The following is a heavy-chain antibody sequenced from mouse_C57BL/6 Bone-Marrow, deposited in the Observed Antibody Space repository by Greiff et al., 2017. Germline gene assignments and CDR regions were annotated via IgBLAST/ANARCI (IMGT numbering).Heavy chain of an antibody. CDR1: GYTFTNYW. CDR3: ARYDSYYYYWYFDV. Sequence: LEESGAELVRPGTSVKMSCKASGYTFTNYWIGWAKQRPGHGLEWIGDIYPGVGSTNYNEKFKGKATLTADKSSSTAYMQFSSLTSEDSAIYYWARYDSYYYYWYFDVWGTGTTVTVSS. V-gene: IGHV1-63*01. CDR2: IYPGVGST. D-gene: IGHD1-1*01. J-gene: IGHJ1*03.